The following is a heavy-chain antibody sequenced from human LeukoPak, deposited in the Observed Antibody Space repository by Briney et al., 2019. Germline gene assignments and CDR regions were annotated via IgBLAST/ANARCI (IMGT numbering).Heavy chain of an antibody. J-gene: IGHJ4*02. Sequence: GGSLRLSCAASGFTFSSYGMHWVRQAPGKGLEWVAFIRYDESNKYYADSVKGRFTISRDNSKNTLYLQMNGLRAEDTAVYYCAKEDVSRPISSIFGVVITPLGYWGQGTLVTVSS. CDR2: IRYDESNK. CDR1: GFTFSSYG. CDR3: AKEDVSRPISSIFGVVITPLGY. D-gene: IGHD3-3*01. V-gene: IGHV3-30*02.